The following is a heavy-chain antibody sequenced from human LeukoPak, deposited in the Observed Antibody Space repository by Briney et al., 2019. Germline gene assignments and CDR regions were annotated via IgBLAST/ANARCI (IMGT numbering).Heavy chain of an antibody. CDR2: IYPGDSDV. D-gene: IGHD1-1*01. Sequence: GESLKISCQGSGYSFATYWIDWVRQMPGKGLEWMGIIYPGDSDVRYSPPFQGQVTISVDKSISTAYLQWSSLKASDSAMYYCARHLGSTLDENWFDPWGQGTLVTVSS. CDR1: GYSFATYW. V-gene: IGHV5-51*01. J-gene: IGHJ5*02. CDR3: ARHLGSTLDENWFDP.